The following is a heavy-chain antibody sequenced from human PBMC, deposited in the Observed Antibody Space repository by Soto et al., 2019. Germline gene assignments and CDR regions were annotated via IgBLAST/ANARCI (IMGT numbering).Heavy chain of an antibody. J-gene: IGHJ5*02. CDR3: TRLQDTVVIHGA. CDR1: GFMFSGSA. D-gene: IGHD2-15*01. V-gene: IGHV3-73*01. Sequence: GGSLRLSCAASGFMFSGSAIHWVRQVSGKGLEWVGRIRSKTNSYATAYAASVKGRFTISRDDSQNTAFLQMNSLKTEDTAVYYCTRLQDTVVIHGAWGQGPQVTVSS. CDR2: IRSKTNSYAT.